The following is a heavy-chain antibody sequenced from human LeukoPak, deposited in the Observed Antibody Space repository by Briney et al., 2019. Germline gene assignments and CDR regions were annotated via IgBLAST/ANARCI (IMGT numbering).Heavy chain of an antibody. CDR1: GFTFSSYG. D-gene: IGHD6-13*01. Sequence: PGGSLRLSCAASGFTFSSYGMHWVRQAPGKGLEWVAVIWYDGSNRYYADSVKGRFTISRDNSKNTLYLQMNSLRAEDTAVYYCARDYWRGAAAGFCGYWGQGTLATVSS. CDR2: IWYDGSNR. CDR3: ARDYWRGAAAGFCGY. J-gene: IGHJ4*02. V-gene: IGHV3-33*01.